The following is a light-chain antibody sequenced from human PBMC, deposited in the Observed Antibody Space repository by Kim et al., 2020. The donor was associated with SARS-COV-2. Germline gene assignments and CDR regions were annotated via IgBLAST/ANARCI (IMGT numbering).Light chain of an antibody. J-gene: IGKJ1*01. CDR2: GAS. CDR3: QQYGSSPK. CDR1: QSVSSSY. V-gene: IGKV3-20*01. Sequence: LAPGERATLSCRASQSVSSSYLAWYQQKPGQAPRLLIYGASSRATGIPDRFSGSGSGTDFTLTISRLEPEDFAVYYCQQYGSSPKFGQGTKVDIK.